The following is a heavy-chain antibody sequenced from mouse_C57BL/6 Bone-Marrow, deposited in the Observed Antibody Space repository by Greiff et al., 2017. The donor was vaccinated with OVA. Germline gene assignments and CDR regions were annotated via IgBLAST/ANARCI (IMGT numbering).Heavy chain of an antibody. CDR1: GFTFSDFY. V-gene: IGHV5-12*01. J-gene: IGHJ4*01. CDR2: ISNGGGST. CDR3: ARLDAMDY. Sequence: EVQGVESGGGLVQPGGSLKLSCAASGFTFSDFYMYWIRQTPEKRLEWVAYISNGGGSTYYPDTVKGRFTISRDNAKNTPYLQMSRLKSEDTAMYYCARLDAMDYWGQGTSVTVSS.